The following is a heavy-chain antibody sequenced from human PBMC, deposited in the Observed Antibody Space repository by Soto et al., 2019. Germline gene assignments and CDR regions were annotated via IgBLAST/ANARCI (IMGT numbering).Heavy chain of an antibody. V-gene: IGHV3-30*18. CDR1: GFTFSSYG. Sequence: QVQLVESGGGVVQPGRSLRLSCAASGFTFSSYGMHWVRQAPGKGLEWVALISYDGSNKYYADSVKGRFTSSRDNSKNTLYLQMNSMRAEDTAVYYCAKKVGAVAGSNCAYWGQGTMVTVSS. D-gene: IGHD6-19*01. CDR3: AKKVGAVAGSNCAY. J-gene: IGHJ4*02. CDR2: ISYDGSNK.